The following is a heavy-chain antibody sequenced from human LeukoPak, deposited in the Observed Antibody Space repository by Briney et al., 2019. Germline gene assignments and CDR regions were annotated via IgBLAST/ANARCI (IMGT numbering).Heavy chain of an antibody. Sequence: PSETLSLTCTVSGGSISSYYWSWIRQPSGKGLEWIGYIYYSGSTNYNPSLKSRVTISVDTSKNQFSLKLSSVTAADTAVYYCARVGIAVAGTGEEDYWGQGTLVTVSS. J-gene: IGHJ4*02. V-gene: IGHV4-59*01. CDR2: IYYSGST. CDR3: ARVGIAVAGTGEEDY. D-gene: IGHD6-19*01. CDR1: GGSISSYY.